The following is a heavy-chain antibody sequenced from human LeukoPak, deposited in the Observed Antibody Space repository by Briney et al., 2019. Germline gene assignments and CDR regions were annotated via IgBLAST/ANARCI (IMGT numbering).Heavy chain of an antibody. CDR1: GFTFSSYW. V-gene: IGHV3-7*01. J-gene: IGHJ4*02. CDR2: IKQDGSEK. D-gene: IGHD3-10*01. Sequence: PGGSLRLSCAASGFTFSSYWMSWVRQAPGKGLEWVANIKQDGSEKYYVDSVKGRFTISRDNAKNSLYLQMNSLRAEDTAEYYCARDFQLLWFGEYYFDYWGQGTLVTVSS. CDR3: ARDFQLLWFGEYYFDY.